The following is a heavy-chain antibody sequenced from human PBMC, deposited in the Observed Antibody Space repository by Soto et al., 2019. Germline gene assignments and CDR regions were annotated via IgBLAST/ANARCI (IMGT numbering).Heavy chain of an antibody. CDR2: IYYSGST. D-gene: IGHD4-17*01. V-gene: IGHV4-30-4*01. Sequence: SETLSLTCTVSGGSISSGDYYWSWIRQPPGKGLERIGYIYYSGSTYYNPSLKSRVTISVDTSKNQFSLKLSSVTAADTAVYYCAISTVVTPGYFDDWGQGTLVTVSS. J-gene: IGHJ4*02. CDR1: GGSISSGDYY. CDR3: AISTVVTPGYFDD.